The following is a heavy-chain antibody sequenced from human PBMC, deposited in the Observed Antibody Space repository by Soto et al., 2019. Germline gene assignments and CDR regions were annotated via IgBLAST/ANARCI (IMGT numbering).Heavy chain of an antibody. Sequence: QVRLVQSETEVKEPGASVTVSCKTSDSTFTGYTINWVRQAPGQGLEWLGWISSLNGNTNYARKYQGRLTMTTNTSATTAYMELRSLRSDDTAVYFCARGTVTLGRWFGPWGQGTLVTVSS. D-gene: IGHD4-17*01. CDR3: ARGTVTLGRWFGP. CDR1: DSTFTGYT. J-gene: IGHJ5*02. V-gene: IGHV1-18*04. CDR2: ISSLNGNT.